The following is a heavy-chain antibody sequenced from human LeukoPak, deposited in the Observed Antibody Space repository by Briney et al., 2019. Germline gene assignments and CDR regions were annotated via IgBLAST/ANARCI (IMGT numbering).Heavy chain of an antibody. Sequence: GGSLRLSCAASGFSFSRYAMHWVRQAPGKGLEYVSAISSNGGSTYYANSVKGRFTISRDNSKNTLSLQMGRLRVEDMAVYYCARGLVATIEDFWFDPWGQGTLVTVSS. D-gene: IGHD5-12*01. CDR1: GFSFSRYA. CDR3: ARGLVATIEDFWFDP. V-gene: IGHV3-64*01. J-gene: IGHJ5*02. CDR2: ISSNGGST.